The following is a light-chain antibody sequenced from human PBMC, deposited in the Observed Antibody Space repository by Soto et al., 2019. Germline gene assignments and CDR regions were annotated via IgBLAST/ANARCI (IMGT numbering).Light chain of an antibody. CDR1: MRDVGAYNL. J-gene: IGLJ3*02. Sequence: QSVLTQPASVSGSAGQSITISCSGTMRDVGAYNLVSWYQQHPGTAPKLIIYEVRNRPSGISSLFSGSRSGNTASLTISGLQPADEGDYYCSAYTARSTPVFGGGTKLTVL. CDR3: SAYTARSTPV. CDR2: EVR. V-gene: IGLV2-14*01.